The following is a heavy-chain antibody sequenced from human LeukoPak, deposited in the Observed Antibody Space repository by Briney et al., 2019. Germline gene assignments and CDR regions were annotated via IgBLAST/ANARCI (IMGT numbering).Heavy chain of an antibody. CDR3: AKDDSSGYYPYDAFDI. Sequence: PGGSLRLSCAASGFTFSSYAMSWVRQAPGKGLEWVSAISGSGGSTYYADSVKGRFTISRDNSKNTLYLQMNSLRAEDTAVYYCAKDDSSGYYPYDAFDIWGQGTMVTVSS. V-gene: IGHV3-23*01. CDR1: GFTFSSYA. CDR2: ISGSGGST. D-gene: IGHD3-22*01. J-gene: IGHJ3*02.